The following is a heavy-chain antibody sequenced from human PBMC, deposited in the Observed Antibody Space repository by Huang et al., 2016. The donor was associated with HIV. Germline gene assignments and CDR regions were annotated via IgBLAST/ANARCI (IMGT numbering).Heavy chain of an antibody. J-gene: IGHJ3*02. CDR2: ISDSGST. D-gene: IGHD3-22*01. CDR3: ARMFKYDSGGYWGNDAFDI. CDR1: GGSFSGHY. Sequence: QVQLQQWGAELLKPSETLSLTCAVSGGSFSGHYWTWIRQPPGGGLGWIGEISDSGSTTYNPSPKSRVTISGDTSQSQFSLKLNSVTAADTAIYYCARMFKYDSGGYWGNDAFDIWGQGTMVTVSS. V-gene: IGHV4-34*02.